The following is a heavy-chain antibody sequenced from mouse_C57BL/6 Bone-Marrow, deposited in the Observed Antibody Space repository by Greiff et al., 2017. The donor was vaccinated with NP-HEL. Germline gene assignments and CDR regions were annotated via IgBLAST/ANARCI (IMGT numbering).Heavy chain of an antibody. J-gene: IGHJ2*01. D-gene: IGHD1-1*01. CDR2: IDPENGDT. CDR3: TPLIYYYGSSSFDY. CDR1: GFNIKDDY. V-gene: IGHV14-4*01. Sequence: EVQLQQSGAELVRPGASVKLSCTASGFNIKDDYMHWVKQRPEQGLEWIGWIDPENGDTEYASKFQGKATITADTSSNTAYLQLSSLTSEDTAVYYCTPLIYYYGSSSFDYWGQGTTLTVSS.